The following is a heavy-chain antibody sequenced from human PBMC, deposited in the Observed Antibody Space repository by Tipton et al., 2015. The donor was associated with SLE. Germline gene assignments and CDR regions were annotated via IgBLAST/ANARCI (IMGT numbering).Heavy chain of an antibody. D-gene: IGHD6-19*01. V-gene: IGHV4-59*08. CDR3: ARRGIAVAGIHWYFDL. CDR1: GASISSYS. J-gene: IGHJ2*01. CDR2: IYYSGST. Sequence: TLSLTCTVSGASISSYSWSWIRQPPGKGLEWIGYIYYSGSTNYNPSLKSRVTISVDTSKNQFSLKLSSVTAADTAVYYCARRGIAVAGIHWYFDLWGRGTLVTVSS.